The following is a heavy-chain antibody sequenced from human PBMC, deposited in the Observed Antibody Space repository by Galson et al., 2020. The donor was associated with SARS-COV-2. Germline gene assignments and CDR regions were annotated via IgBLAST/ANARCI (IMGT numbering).Heavy chain of an antibody. D-gene: IGHD2-2*01. CDR2: IYYSGST. CDR3: ASSLGYCSSTSCYHYGMDV. V-gene: IGHV4-39*01. CDR1: GGSISSSSYY. J-gene: IGHJ6*02. Sequence: SETLSLTCTVSGGSISSSSYYWGWIRQPPGKGLEWIGSIYYSGSTYYNPSLQSRVTISVDTSKNQFSLKLSSVTAADTAVYYCASSLGYCSSTSCYHYGMDVWGQGTTVTVSS.